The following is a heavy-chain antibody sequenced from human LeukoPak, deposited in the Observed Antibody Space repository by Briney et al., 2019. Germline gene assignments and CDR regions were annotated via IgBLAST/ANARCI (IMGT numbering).Heavy chain of an antibody. CDR3: AGAGSSGYSSSWYHNWFDP. CDR2: IYYSGST. Sequence: LETLSLTCTVSGGSISSYYWSWIRQPPGKGLEWIGYIYYSGSTNYNPSLKSRVTISVDTSKNQFSLKLSSVTAADTAVYYCAGAGSSGYSSSWYHNWFDPWGQGTLVTVSS. CDR1: GGSISSYY. J-gene: IGHJ5*02. D-gene: IGHD6-13*01. V-gene: IGHV4-59*08.